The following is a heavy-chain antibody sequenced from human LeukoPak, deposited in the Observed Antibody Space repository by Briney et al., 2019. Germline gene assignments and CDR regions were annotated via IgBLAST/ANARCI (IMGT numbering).Heavy chain of an antibody. CDR1: GGSFSGYY. V-gene: IGHV4-34*01. CDR2: INHSGST. CDR3: AREEDLLDAFDI. D-gene: IGHD1-26*01. Sequence: SEILSLTCAVYGGSFSGYYWSWIRQPPGKGLEWIGEINHSGSTNYNPSLKSRVTISVDTSKNQFSLKLSSVTAADTAVYYCAREEDLLDAFDIWGQGTMVTASS. J-gene: IGHJ3*02.